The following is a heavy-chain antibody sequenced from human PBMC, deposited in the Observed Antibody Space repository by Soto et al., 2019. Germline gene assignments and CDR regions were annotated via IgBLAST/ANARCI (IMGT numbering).Heavy chain of an antibody. V-gene: IGHV3-30*18. Sequence: GGSLRLSCAASGFTFSSYGMHWVRQAPGKGLEWVAVISYDGSNKYYADSVKGRFTISRDNSKNTLYLQMNSLRAEDTAVYYCAKEGDGEDDYVWGSSPGDGGGMDFWGQGIMVTVSS. CDR1: GFTFSSYG. D-gene: IGHD3-16*01. CDR2: ISYDGSNK. J-gene: IGHJ6*02. CDR3: AKEGDGEDDYVWGSSPGDGGGMDF.